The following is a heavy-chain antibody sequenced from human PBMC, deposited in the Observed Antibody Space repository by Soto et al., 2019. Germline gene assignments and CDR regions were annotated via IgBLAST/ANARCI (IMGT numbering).Heavy chain of an antibody. CDR2: ISIGTSTI. CDR1: GFIFSSYS. J-gene: IGHJ5*02. Sequence: EVQLVESGGGLGQPGGSLRLSCAASGFIFSSYSMNWVRQAPGKGLEWVSYISIGTSTIYYADSVKGRFTISRDDAKNSLYLQMNSLRDEDTAVYYCARDNGMSGSFDPWGQGTLVIVSS. CDR3: ARDNGMSGSFDP. D-gene: IGHD3-10*01. V-gene: IGHV3-48*02.